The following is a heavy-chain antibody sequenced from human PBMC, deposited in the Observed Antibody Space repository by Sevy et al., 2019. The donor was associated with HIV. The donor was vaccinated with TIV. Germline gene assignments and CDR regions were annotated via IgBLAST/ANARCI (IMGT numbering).Heavy chain of an antibody. D-gene: IGHD2-8*02. CDR1: GFTFSSYA. Sequence: GGSLRLSCTASGFTFSSYAMYWVRQAPGKGLEWVSSISSQSNYIYYAESLKGRFTISRDNAKNSLYLQMNSLRAEDTAVYYCARDKREGHYKTGGSSDAFDIWGHGTLVTVSS. J-gene: IGHJ3*02. CDR2: ISSQSNYI. V-gene: IGHV3-21*01. CDR3: ARDKREGHYKTGGSSDAFDI.